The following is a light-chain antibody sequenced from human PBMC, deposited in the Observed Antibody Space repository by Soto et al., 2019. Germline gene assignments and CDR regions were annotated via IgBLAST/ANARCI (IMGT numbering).Light chain of an antibody. CDR2: EVS. CDR1: SSDVGGYKY. V-gene: IGLV2-14*01. J-gene: IGLJ2*01. Sequence: QSVLTQPASVSGSPGQSITISCTGTSSDVGGYKYVSWYQQYPGKAPKLMIYEVSNRPSGVSNRFSGSKSGNTASLTISGLQADDEADYYCSSYTSSSTVVFGGGTKLTVL. CDR3: SSYTSSSTVV.